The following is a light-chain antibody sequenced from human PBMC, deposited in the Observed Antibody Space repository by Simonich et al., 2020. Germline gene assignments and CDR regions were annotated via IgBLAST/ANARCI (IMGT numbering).Light chain of an antibody. CDR3: QSADSSCTVV. Sequence: SYELTQPPSVSVSPGQTARTTCSGDALPKQYAYWYQQKPGQAPVLVLYKDSERPSGIPERFSGSSSGTTVTLTISGVQAEDEADYYCQSADSSCTVVFGGGTKLTVL. CDR1: ALPKQY. J-gene: IGLJ2*01. CDR2: KDS. V-gene: IGLV3-25*03.